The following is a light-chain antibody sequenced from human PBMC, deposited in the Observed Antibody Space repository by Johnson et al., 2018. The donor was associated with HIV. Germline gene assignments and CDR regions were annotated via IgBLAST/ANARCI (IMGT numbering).Light chain of an antibody. Sequence: QSVLTQPPSVSAAPGQKVTISCSGSSSNIGNNYVSWYQQLPGTAPKLLIYENTKRPSGIPDRFSGSKSGTSATLGITGLQTGDDGDYYCGTWDRSLSAGGVFGTGTEVTVL. V-gene: IGLV1-51*02. CDR2: ENT. CDR3: GTWDRSLSAGGV. J-gene: IGLJ1*01. CDR1: SSNIGNNY.